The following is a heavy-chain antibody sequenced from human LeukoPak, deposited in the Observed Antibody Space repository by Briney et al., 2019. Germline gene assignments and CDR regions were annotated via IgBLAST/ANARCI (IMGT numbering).Heavy chain of an antibody. CDR1: GGSISSYY. CDR3: ARERYCSSSSCLDAFDI. CDR2: IYHSGST. D-gene: IGHD2-2*01. V-gene: IGHV4-38-2*02. Sequence: SETLSLTCTVSGGSISSYYWGWIRQPPGKGLEWIGSIYHSGSTYYNPSLKSRVTISLDTSKNQFSLKLSSVTAADTAVYYCARERYCSSSSCLDAFDIWGQGTMVTVSS. J-gene: IGHJ3*02.